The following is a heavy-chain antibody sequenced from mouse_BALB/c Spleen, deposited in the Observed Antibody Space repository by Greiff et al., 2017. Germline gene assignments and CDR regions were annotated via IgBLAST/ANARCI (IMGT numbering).Heavy chain of an antibody. V-gene: IGHV5-12-2*01. J-gene: IGHJ3*01. Sequence: EVQGVESGGGLVQPGGSLKLSCAASGFTFSSYTMSWVRQTPEKRLEWVAYISNGGGSTYYPDTVKGRFTISRDNAKNTLYLQMSSLKSEDTAMYYCARQGGYGFAYWGQGTLVTVSA. CDR1: GFTFSSYT. CDR2: ISNGGGST. D-gene: IGHD2-2*01. CDR3: ARQGGYGFAY.